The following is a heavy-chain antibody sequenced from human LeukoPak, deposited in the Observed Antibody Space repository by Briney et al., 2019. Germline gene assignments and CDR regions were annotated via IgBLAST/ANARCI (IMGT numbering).Heavy chain of an antibody. V-gene: IGHV1-69*13. J-gene: IGHJ4*02. Sequence: ASVKVSCKASGGTFSSYAISWVRQAPGQGLEWMGGIIAIFGTANYAQKFQGRVTITADESTSTAYMELSSLRSEDTAVYYCARDDFFPYDSSGYVFGGEYWGQGTLVTVSS. CDR2: IIAIFGTA. CDR3: ARDDFFPYDSSGYVFGGEY. CDR1: GGTFSSYA. D-gene: IGHD3-22*01.